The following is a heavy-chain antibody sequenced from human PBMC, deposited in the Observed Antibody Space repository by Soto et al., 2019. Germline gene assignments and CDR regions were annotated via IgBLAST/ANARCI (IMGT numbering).Heavy chain of an antibody. CDR3: ARERAVAGFDY. CDR2: MKPNSGNT. D-gene: IGHD6-19*01. J-gene: IGHJ4*02. V-gene: IGHV1-8*01. CDR1: GYTFTSYD. Sequence: QVQLVQSGAEVKEPGASVKVSCKASGYTFTSYDINWVRQATGQGLEWMGWMKPNSGNTAYAQKFQGRVTMTKNTSISTAYMELSSLRSEDTAVYYCARERAVAGFDYWGQGTLVTVSS.